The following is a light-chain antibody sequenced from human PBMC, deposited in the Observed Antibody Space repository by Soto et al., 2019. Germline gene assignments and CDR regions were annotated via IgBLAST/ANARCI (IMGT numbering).Light chain of an antibody. V-gene: IGKV1-5*03. CDR3: QHYNTYFTWT. CDR1: QSISSW. J-gene: IGKJ1*01. CDR2: KAS. Sequence: DIQMTQSPSTLSASVGDRVTITCRASQSISSWLAWYQQKPGKAPKLLIYKASSLESGVPSRFSGSGSGTDFTLTISSLQPDDFATYFCQHYNTYFTWTFGQGTKVDIK.